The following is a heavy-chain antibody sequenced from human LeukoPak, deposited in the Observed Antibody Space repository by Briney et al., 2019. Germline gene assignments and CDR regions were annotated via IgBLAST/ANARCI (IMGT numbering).Heavy chain of an antibody. D-gene: IGHD1-26*01. V-gene: IGHV1-2*02. Sequence: ASVKVSCKASGYTFTGYYMHWVRQAPGQGLEWMGWINPNSGGTNYAQNFQGRVTMTRDTSISTAYMELSRLRSDDAALYYCARASGRYSDAFDIWGQGTMVTVSS. CDR2: INPNSGGT. J-gene: IGHJ3*02. CDR1: GYTFTGYY. CDR3: ARASGRYSDAFDI.